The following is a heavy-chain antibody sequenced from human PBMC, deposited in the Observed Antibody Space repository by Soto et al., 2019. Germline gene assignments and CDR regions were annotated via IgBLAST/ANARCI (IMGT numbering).Heavy chain of an antibody. CDR1: GGSINSDDSY. CDR3: ARDRQSEIVAMLASNGMDV. CDR2: IYDSETT. Sequence: QVQLQESGPGLVKPSQTLSLTCTVSGGSINSDDSYWSWLRQPPGRGLEWIGYIYDSETTYYNPSLKSRVTISVATSKNQFSLKLTSVTAADTAVYYCARDRQSEIVAMLASNGMDVWGQETTVIVSS. J-gene: IGHJ6*02. V-gene: IGHV4-30-4*01. D-gene: IGHD5-12*01.